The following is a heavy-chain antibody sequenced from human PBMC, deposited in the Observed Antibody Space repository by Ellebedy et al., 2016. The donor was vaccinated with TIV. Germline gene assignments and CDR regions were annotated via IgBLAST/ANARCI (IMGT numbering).Heavy chain of an antibody. CDR2: IFSAADGGEP. V-gene: IGHV3-53*01. CDR3: ARDLDRSSGWYGGAAY. J-gene: IGHJ4*02. D-gene: IGHD6-19*01. CDR1: GFAVTTNY. Sequence: PGGSLRLSCAASGFAVTTNYMNWVRQAPGKGMEWVSVIFSAADGGEPHYAASVKGRFTISRDNSMTTLYLEMNSLRAEDTAVYYCARDLDRSSGWYGGAAYWGQGTLVTVSS.